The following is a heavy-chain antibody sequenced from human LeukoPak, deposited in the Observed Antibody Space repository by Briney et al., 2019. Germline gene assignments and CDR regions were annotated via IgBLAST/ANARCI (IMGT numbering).Heavy chain of an antibody. Sequence: GASVKVSCKASGYTFTGYYMHWVRQAPGQGREWMGWINPNSGGTNYAQKFQGRVTMTRDTSISTAYMELSRLRSDDTAVYYCKTYGSGSYFDFDYWGQGTLVTVSS. CDR3: KTYGSGSYFDFDY. CDR1: GYTFTGYY. V-gene: IGHV1-2*02. J-gene: IGHJ4*02. D-gene: IGHD3-10*01. CDR2: INPNSGGT.